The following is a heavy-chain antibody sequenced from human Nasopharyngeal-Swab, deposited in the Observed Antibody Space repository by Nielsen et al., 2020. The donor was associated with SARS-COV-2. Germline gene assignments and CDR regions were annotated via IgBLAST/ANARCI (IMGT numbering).Heavy chain of an antibody. D-gene: IGHD6-19*01. CDR2: MNPNSGNT. J-gene: IGHJ6*02. Sequence: WVRQAPGQGLEWMGWMNPNSGNTGYAQKFQGRVTMTRNTSISTAYMELSSLRSEDTAVYYCARGLYSSGFSYYYYGMDAWGQGTTVTVSS. V-gene: IGHV1-8*01. CDR3: ARGLYSSGFSYYYYGMDA.